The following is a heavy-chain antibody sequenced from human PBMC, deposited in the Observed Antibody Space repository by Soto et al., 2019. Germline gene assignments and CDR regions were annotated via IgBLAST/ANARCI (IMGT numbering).Heavy chain of an antibody. Sequence: SETLSLTCTVSGGSISSYYWSWIRQPPGKGLEWIGYIYYSGSTNYNPSLKSRVTISVDTSKNQFSLKLSSVTAADTAVYYCASFAPSGSYYDYWGQGTLVTVSS. CDR2: IYYSGST. CDR3: ASFAPSGSYYDY. CDR1: GGSISSYY. D-gene: IGHD1-26*01. J-gene: IGHJ4*02. V-gene: IGHV4-59*08.